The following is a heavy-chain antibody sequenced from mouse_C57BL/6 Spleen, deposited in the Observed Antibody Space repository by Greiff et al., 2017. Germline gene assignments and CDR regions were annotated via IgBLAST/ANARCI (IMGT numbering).Heavy chain of an antibody. CDR3: ARSYDGYAYWYFDV. CDR2: IWSDGST. V-gene: IGHV2-6*03. Sequence: VKLVESGPGLVAPSQSLSITCTVSGFSLTSYGVHWVRQPPGKGLEWLVVIWSDGSTTYNSALKSRLSISKDNSKSQVFLKMNSLQTDDTAMYYCARSYDGYAYWYFDVWGTGTTVTVSS. D-gene: IGHD2-3*01. CDR1: GFSLTSYG. J-gene: IGHJ1*03.